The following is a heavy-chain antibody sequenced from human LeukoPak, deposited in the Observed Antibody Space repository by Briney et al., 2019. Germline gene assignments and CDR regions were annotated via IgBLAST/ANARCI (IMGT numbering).Heavy chain of an antibody. CDR3: ARHLWFGELRRDYYYSYYLDV. Sequence: GSLRLSCAASGFTFDDYGMSWVRQAPGKGLEWIGEINDSGNTNYNPSLESRVTISVDTSEKQFSLRLNSVTAADAAVYYCARHLWFGELRRDYYYSYYLDVWGKGTTVTISS. J-gene: IGHJ6*03. CDR2: INDSGNT. D-gene: IGHD3-10*01. V-gene: IGHV4-34*01. CDR1: GFTFDDYG.